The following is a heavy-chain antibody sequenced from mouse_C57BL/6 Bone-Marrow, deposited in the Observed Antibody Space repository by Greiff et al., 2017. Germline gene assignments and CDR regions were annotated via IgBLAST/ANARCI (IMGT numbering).Heavy chain of an antibody. CDR2: ILPGSGST. D-gene: IGHD2-5*01. CDR3: ARRETYYSNYYYAMDY. V-gene: IGHV1-9*01. Sequence: VQLVESGAELMKPGASVKLSCKATGYTFTGYWIEWVKQRPGHGLEWIGEILPGSGSTNYNEKFKGKATFTADTSSNTAYMQLSSLTTEDSAIYYCARRETYYSNYYYAMDYWGQGTSVTVSS. CDR1: GYTFTGYW. J-gene: IGHJ4*01.